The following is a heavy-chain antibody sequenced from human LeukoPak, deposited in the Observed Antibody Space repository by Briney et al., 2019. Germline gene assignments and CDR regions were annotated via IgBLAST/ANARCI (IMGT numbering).Heavy chain of an antibody. CDR2: INPNSGGT. Sequence: ASVKVSCKASGYTFTGYYMHWVRQAPGQGLEWMGWINPNSGGTNYAQKFQGWVTMTRDTSISTAYMELSRLRSDGTAVYYCARGISGSYLNYFGYWGQGTLVTVSS. CDR3: ARGISGSYLNYFGY. D-gene: IGHD3-10*01. J-gene: IGHJ4*02. CDR1: GYTFTGYY. V-gene: IGHV1-2*04.